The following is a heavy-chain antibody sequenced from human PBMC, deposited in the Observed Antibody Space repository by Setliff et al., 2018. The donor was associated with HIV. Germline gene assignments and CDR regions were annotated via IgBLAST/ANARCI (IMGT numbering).Heavy chain of an antibody. CDR3: AKDNTWIPNGFDY. D-gene: IGHD5-18*01. J-gene: IGHJ4*02. CDR2: LSTSGDST. Sequence: GGSLRLSCAASGFTFNNYAMSWVRQAPGKGLEWVSALSTSGDSTNYADSVKGRFTISRDNSKNTLYLQMNSLRAEDTAVYYCAKDNTWIPNGFDYWGQGTLVTVSS. CDR1: GFTFNNYA. V-gene: IGHV3-23*01.